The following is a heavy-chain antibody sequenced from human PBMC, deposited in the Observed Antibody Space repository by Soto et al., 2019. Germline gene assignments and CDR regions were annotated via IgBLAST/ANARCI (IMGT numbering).Heavy chain of an antibody. D-gene: IGHD3-10*01. J-gene: IGHJ4*02. Sequence: ASVKVSCKASGGAFRNSVISWVRQAPGQGLEWMGGNIPTFGTTHYAQKFQGRVTIIADESTSTDYMALADLRSDDAAVYYFACAPLLVGETIYENYFDYWGQGTLVTVSS. V-gene: IGHV1-69*13. CDR3: ACAPLLVGETIYENYFDY. CDR2: NIPTFGTT. CDR1: GGAFRNSV.